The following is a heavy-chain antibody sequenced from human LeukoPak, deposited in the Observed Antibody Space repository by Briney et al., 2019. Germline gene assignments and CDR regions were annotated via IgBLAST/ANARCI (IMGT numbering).Heavy chain of an antibody. D-gene: IGHD6-25*01. Sequence: ASVKLSCKASGYTFTTYDINWVRQATGQGLEWMGWMSPNSGNTGYAQKFQGRVTMTRDTSINTAYMELSSLTSEDPAVYFCARGVTAGVDFWGQGTLVTVSS. V-gene: IGHV1-8*01. CDR2: MSPNSGNT. CDR1: GYTFTTYD. CDR3: ARGVTAGVDF. J-gene: IGHJ4*02.